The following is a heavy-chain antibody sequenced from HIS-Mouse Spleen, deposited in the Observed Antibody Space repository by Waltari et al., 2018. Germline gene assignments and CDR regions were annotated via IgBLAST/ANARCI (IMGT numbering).Heavy chain of an antibody. CDR2: IYYSGST. V-gene: IGHV4-39*07. CDR1: GGSLSSSSYY. D-gene: IGHD6-13*01. J-gene: IGHJ2*01. Sequence: QLQLQESGPGLVKPSETLSLTRTVSGGSLSSSSYYRGWIRQPPGKGVEWIGSIYYSGSTYYNPSLKSRVTISVDTSKNQFSLKLSSVTAADTAVYYCAREIPYSSSWYDWYFDLWGRGTLVTVSS. CDR3: AREIPYSSSWYDWYFDL.